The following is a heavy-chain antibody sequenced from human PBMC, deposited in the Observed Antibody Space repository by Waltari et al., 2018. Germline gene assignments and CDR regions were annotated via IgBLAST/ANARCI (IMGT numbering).Heavy chain of an antibody. D-gene: IGHD2-15*01. J-gene: IGHJ5*02. Sequence: QLQLQESGPGLVKPSETLSLTCTVSGASISGSRYYWGWIRQSPGKGLGWIGNIYSSGRSYYSPSLRSRVTISLDTSKNQFSLRLNALTAADTAVYYCARAAPGYCIASNCGWFDPWGQGTLVTVSS. CDR1: GASISGSRYY. V-gene: IGHV4-39*07. CDR2: IYSSGRS. CDR3: ARAAPGYCIASNCGWFDP.